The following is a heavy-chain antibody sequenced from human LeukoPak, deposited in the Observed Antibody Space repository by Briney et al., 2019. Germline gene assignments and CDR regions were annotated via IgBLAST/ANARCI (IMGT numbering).Heavy chain of an antibody. Sequence: GGSLRLSCAASGFTFRSYAMNRVRQAPGKGLEWISVISDSGYTTHYADSVKGRFTISRDNSKNTLYLQMNSLRAEDTAVYYCAKSWLGEGVERDWGQGTTVTVSS. V-gene: IGHV3-23*01. J-gene: IGHJ6*02. CDR3: AKSWLGEGVERD. CDR1: GFTFRSYA. D-gene: IGHD3-10*01. CDR2: ISDSGYTT.